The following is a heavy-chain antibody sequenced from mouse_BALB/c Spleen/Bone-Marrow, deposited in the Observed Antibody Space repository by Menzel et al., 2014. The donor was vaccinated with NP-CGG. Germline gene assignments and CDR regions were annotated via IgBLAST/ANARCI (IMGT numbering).Heavy chain of an antibody. CDR1: GYAFSSYW. V-gene: IGHV1-80*01. CDR3: ARSGYSAMDY. J-gene: IGHJ4*01. Sequence: QVQLQPSGAELVRPGSSVKISCKPSGYAFSSYWMNWVKQRPGQGPEWIGQIYPGDGDTNYNGKFKGKATLTADKSSSTAYMHLSSLTSEDSAVYFCARSGYSAMDYWGQGTSVTVSS. D-gene: IGHD1-3*01. CDR2: IYPGDGDT.